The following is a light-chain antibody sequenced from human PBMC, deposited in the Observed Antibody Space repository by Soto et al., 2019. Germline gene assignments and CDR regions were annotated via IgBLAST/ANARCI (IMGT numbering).Light chain of an antibody. CDR1: QSLTNSY. CDR2: DTS. V-gene: IGKV3-20*01. Sequence: DIVLAQSQDTLSFSPWNRGALXRRSSQSLTNSYIAWYQVKPGQAPRLLIYDTSSRATGIPDRFSGSGSGTDFTLTITRLEPEDFAVFYCQQYGTSEIIFGQGTRLENK. J-gene: IGKJ5*01. CDR3: QQYGTSEII.